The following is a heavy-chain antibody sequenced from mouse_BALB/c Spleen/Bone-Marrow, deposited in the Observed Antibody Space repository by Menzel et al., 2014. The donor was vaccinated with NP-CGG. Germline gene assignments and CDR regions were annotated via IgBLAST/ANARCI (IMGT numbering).Heavy chain of an antibody. V-gene: IGHV7-3*02. D-gene: IGHD3-1*01. CDR1: GFTFTDYY. CDR3: ARDRAARATGYYFDY. J-gene: IGHJ2*01. Sequence: EVKLMESGGGLVQPGGSLRLSRATSGFTFTDYYMSWVRQPPGKALEWLGFIRNKANGYTTEYSASVKGRFTISRDNSQSILYLQMNTLRAEDSATYYCARDRAARATGYYFDYWGQGTALTVSS. CDR2: IRNKANGYTT.